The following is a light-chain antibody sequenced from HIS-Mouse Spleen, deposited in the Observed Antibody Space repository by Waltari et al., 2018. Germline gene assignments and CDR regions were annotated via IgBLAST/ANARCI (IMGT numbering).Light chain of an antibody. CDR1: SSTVGGYHY. CDR2: DVS. CDR3: SSYTSSSTLRYV. J-gene: IGLJ1*01. V-gene: IGLV2-14*03. Sequence: QSALTQPASVSGSPGQPITISCTGTSSTVGGYHYVSVYPQHPGKAPKLMIYDVSYRPSGVSNRFSGSKSGNTASLTISGLQAEDEADYYCSSYTSSSTLRYVFGTGTKVTVL.